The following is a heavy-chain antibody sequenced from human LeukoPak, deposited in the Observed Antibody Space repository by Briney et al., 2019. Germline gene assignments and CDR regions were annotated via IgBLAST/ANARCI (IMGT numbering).Heavy chain of an antibody. J-gene: IGHJ5*02. CDR3: ARGLTRGYTYGGCFDP. D-gene: IGHD5-12*01. CDR2: IYYSGST. CDR1: GGSISSTSYY. V-gene: IGHV4-39*01. Sequence: PSETLSLTCAVSGGSISSTSYYWAWIRQPPGKGLEWIGTIYYSGSTYHNPSLKSRVTLSVDTSRNQFSLKLRSVTATDTAVYYCARGLTRGYTYGGCFDPWGQGTLVTVSS.